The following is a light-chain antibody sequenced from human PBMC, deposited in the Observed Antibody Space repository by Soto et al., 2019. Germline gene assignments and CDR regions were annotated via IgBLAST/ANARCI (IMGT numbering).Light chain of an antibody. CDR1: QSVSTN. CDR2: GAS. Sequence: EISMTQFPATLSVSPGERATLSFRASQSVSTNLAWYQQKPGQAPRLLIYGASTRATDIPARFSGSGSGTEFTLTISSLQSEDFAVYYCQQYNNWPLTFGGGTKVDIK. J-gene: IGKJ4*01. V-gene: IGKV3-15*01. CDR3: QQYNNWPLT.